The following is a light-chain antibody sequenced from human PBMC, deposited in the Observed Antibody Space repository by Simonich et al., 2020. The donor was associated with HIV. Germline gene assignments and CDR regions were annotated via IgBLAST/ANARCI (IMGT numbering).Light chain of an antibody. CDR1: QSVSSN. J-gene: IGKJ1*01. CDR3: QQYYTAPRT. V-gene: IGKV3-15*01. Sequence: ERVMTQSPATLSVSPGERATLSCRASQSVSSNLAWYQQKPGQAPRLLIYGASTRATGIPARFSGSGSGTEFTLTISSLQAEDVALYYCQQYYTAPRTFGQGTKVEIK. CDR2: GAS.